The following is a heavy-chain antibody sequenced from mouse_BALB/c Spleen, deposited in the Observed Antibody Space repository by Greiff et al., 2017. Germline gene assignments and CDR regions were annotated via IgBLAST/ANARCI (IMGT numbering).Heavy chain of an antibody. CDR1: GFAFSSYD. CDR2: ISSGGGST. Sequence: EVKLMESGGGLVKPGGSLKLSCAASGFAFSSYDMSWVRQTPEKRLEWVAYISSGGGSTYYPDTVKGRFTISRDNAKNTLYLQMSSLKSEDTAMYYCARHREGFPYWGQGTTLTVSS. V-gene: IGHV5-12-1*01. J-gene: IGHJ2*01. CDR3: ARHREGFPY.